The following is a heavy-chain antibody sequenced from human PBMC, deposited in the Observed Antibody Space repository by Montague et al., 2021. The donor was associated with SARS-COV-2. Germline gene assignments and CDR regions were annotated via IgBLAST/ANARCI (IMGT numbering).Heavy chain of an antibody. Sequence: SLRLSCAASGFTFSNYDMNWVRQAPGKGPEWTSYISTSAYTTSYAGSVMGRFTISRDNGKNSLYLQMNSLRVEDTAVYYCTRDYRSIVGDGLDIWGQGTKVTVSS. CDR2: ISTSAYTT. J-gene: IGHJ3*02. V-gene: IGHV3-48*03. CDR1: GFTFSNYD. CDR3: TRDYRSIVGDGLDI. D-gene: IGHD3-16*02.